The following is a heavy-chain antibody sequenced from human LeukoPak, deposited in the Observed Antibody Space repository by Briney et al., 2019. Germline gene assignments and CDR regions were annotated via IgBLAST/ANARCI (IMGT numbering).Heavy chain of an antibody. J-gene: IGHJ4*02. V-gene: IGHV3-74*01. D-gene: IGHD4-17*01. CDR2: VEHDGSRT. CDR3: ATDLG. CDR1: GFTFTSYW. Sequence: GGSLRLSCAASGFTFTSYWMHWVRQPPGKGLVWVSRVEHDGSRTAYADSVTGRFTISRDNARNMVYLQMNSLRAEDTTVYYCATDLGWGQGTLVTVSS.